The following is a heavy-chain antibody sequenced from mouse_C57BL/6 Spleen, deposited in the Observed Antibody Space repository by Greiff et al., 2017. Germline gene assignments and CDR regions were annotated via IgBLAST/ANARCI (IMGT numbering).Heavy chain of an antibody. J-gene: IGHJ4*01. CDR3: ARQVGSYGNYAMDY. CDR2: IWSDGST. CDR1: GFSLTSYG. Sequence: QVQLQQSGPGLVAPSQSLSITCTVSGFSLTSYGVHWVRQPPGKGLEWLVVIWSDGSTSYNSALKSSLSISKDNSKSQVFLKMNSLQTDDTAMYYCARQVGSYGNYAMDYWGQGTSVTVSS. V-gene: IGHV2-6-1*01. D-gene: IGHD1-1*02.